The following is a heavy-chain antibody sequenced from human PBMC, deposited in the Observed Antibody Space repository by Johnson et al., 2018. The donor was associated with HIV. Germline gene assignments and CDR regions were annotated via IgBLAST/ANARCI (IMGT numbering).Heavy chain of an antibody. D-gene: IGHD3-10*01. CDR3: AREWGVGYYYGSGILDAFDI. CDR2: ISWNSGSI. J-gene: IGHJ3*02. CDR1: GFTFDDYA. Sequence: VQLVESGGGVVQPGRSLRLSCAASGFTFDDYAMHWVRQAPGKGLEWVSGISWNSGSIGYADSVKGRFTISRDNAKNTLYLQMNSLRAEDTAVYYCAREWGVGYYYGSGILDAFDIWGQGTMVTVSS. V-gene: IGHV3-9*01.